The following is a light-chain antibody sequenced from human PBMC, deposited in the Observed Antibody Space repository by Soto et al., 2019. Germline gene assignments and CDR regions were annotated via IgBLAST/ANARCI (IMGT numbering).Light chain of an antibody. CDR1: QSVSSSH. V-gene: IGKV3-20*01. J-gene: IGKJ2*01. Sequence: DMVLTQSPGTLSLSPGEGATLSCRASQSVSSSHLAWYQQKPGQAPRLVIYGASSRATGIPDRFSGSGSGTDFTLTSSRLEPEDFAVDYCQQYGGSPLYTFGQGPTLELK. CDR2: GAS. CDR3: QQYGGSPLYT.